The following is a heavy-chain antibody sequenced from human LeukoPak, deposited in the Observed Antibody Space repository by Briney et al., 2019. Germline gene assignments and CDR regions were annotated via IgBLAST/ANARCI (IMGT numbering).Heavy chain of an antibody. J-gene: IGHJ4*02. V-gene: IGHV1-69*13. D-gene: IGHD3-3*01. CDR2: IIPIFGTA. CDR3: AVSNREGLNVLRFLEWNY. Sequence: ASVKVSCKASGGTFSSYAITWVRQAPGQGLEWMGGIIPIFGTANYAQKFQGRVTITADESTSTAYMELSSLRSEDTAVYYCAVSNREGLNVLRFLEWNYWGQGTLVTVSS. CDR1: GGTFSSYA.